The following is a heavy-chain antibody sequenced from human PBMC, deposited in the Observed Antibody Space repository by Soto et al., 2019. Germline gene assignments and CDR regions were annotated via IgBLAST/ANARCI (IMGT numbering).Heavy chain of an antibody. V-gene: IGHV4-39*02. CDR1: GGSISSSYF. CDR2: IYYSGST. D-gene: IGHD2-8*02. Sequence: PSETLSLTCTVSGGSISSSYFWGWIRQPPGKGLEWIGSIYYSGSTYYNPSLKSRVTVSVDTSKNQFSLKLSSVTAADTAVYYCARDKITGLFDYWGQGILVTVSS. CDR3: ARDKITGLFDY. J-gene: IGHJ4*02.